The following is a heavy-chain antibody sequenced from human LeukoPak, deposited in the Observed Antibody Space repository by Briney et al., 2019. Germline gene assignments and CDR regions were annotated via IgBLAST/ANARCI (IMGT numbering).Heavy chain of an antibody. J-gene: IGHJ4*02. CDR2: IWYGGSNK. CDR1: GFTFSSYG. D-gene: IGHD2-21*02. V-gene: IGHV3-33*01. Sequence: PGGSLRLSCAASGFTFSSYGMHWVRQAPVKGLEWVALIWYGGSNKYYADSVKGRFTISRDDSKNTLFLQMNSLRVDDTAVYYCARDPSLTYYFDYWGQGTLVTVSS. CDR3: ARDPSLTYYFDY.